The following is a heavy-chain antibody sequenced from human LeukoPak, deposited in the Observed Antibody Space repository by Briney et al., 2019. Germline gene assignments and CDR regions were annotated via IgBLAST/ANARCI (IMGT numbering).Heavy chain of an antibody. CDR3: ARDGIAATGSPFDY. V-gene: IGHV4-31*03. CDR2: IHYSGST. D-gene: IGHD6-13*01. J-gene: IGHJ4*02. Sequence: PSETLSLTCTVSGGSISSGYYYWNWIRQHPGKGLEWIGFIHYSGSTYYNPSLRSRVTISIDTSKNQFSLNLSSATAADTAVYYCARDGIAATGSPFDYWGQGALVTVSS. CDR1: GGSISSGYYY.